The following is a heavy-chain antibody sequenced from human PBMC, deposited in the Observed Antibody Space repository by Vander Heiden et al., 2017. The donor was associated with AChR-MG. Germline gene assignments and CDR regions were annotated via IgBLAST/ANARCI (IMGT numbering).Heavy chain of an antibody. V-gene: IGHV4-61*02. CDR1: GGSISSGSYY. D-gene: IGHD5-18*01. Sequence: QVQLQESGPGLVKPSQTLSLNCTGSGGSISSGSYYWSWIRQPAGKGLEWIGRIYTSGSTNYNPSLKSRVTISVDTSKNQFSLKLSSVTAADTAVYYCARGGLDSYGTLKYYYYYYGMDVWGQGTTVTVSS. J-gene: IGHJ6*02. CDR3: ARGGLDSYGTLKYYYYYYGMDV. CDR2: IYTSGST.